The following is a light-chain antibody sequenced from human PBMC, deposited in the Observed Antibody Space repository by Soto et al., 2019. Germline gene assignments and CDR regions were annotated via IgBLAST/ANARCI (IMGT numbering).Light chain of an antibody. J-gene: IGKJ2*01. CDR2: LGS. CDR1: QSLLHSNGYNF. CDR3: MQAQQTPFT. Sequence: DIVMTQSPLSLPVTPGEPASISCRSSQSLLHSNGYNFLDWYLQKPGQSPQLLIYLGSNRASGVPDRFSGCGSATDSTLRISRVEAEGVGVYYCMQAQQTPFTFGQGTKLEIK. V-gene: IGKV2-28*01.